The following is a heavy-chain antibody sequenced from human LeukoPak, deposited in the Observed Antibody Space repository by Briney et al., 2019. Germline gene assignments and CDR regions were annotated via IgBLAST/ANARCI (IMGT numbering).Heavy chain of an antibody. V-gene: IGHV3-23*01. J-gene: IGHJ4*02. CDR3: AKPASGYSPQMGY. Sequence: GGSLRLFCAASGFTFSSYTMSWGRQAPGKGLEWVSAISGSGGSTYYADSVKGRFTISRDNSKNTLYLQMNSLRAEDTAVYYCAKPASGYSPQMGYWGQGTLVTISS. D-gene: IGHD5-18*01. CDR2: ISGSGGST. CDR1: GFTFSSYT.